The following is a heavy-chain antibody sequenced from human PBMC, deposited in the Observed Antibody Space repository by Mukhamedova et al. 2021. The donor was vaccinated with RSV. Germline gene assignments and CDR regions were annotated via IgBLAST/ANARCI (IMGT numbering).Heavy chain of an antibody. V-gene: IGHV3-9*01. Sequence: KCGDMGSADSVRGRFTISRDNAKNSLYLQMNSLRPEDTALYYCVKDSAAGNWYFDLWGRGTLVSVSS. CDR3: VKDSAAGNWYFDL. D-gene: IGHD6-19*01. J-gene: IGHJ2*01. CDR2: KCGDM.